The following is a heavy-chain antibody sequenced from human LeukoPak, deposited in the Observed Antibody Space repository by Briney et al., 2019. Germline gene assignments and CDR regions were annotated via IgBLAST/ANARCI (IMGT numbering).Heavy chain of an antibody. CDR2: IIPILGIA. V-gene: IGHV1-69*04. Sequence: SVKVSCKASGGTFSSYAISWVRQAPGQGLEWMGRIIPILGIANYAQKFQGRVTITADKSTSTAYMELSSLRSEDTAVYYCAREWSSSYYYDSSGYYYVEWGQGTLVTVSS. CDR1: GGTFSSYA. D-gene: IGHD3-22*01. CDR3: AREWSSSYYYDSSGYYYVE. J-gene: IGHJ4*02.